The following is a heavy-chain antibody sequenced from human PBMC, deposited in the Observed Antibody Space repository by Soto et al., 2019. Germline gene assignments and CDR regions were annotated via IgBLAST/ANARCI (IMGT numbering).Heavy chain of an antibody. CDR1: GFTFISYA. Sequence: QVQLVESGGGVVQPGRSLRLSRAASGFTFISYAMHWVRQAPGKGLEWVAVISFDGSTEYYADSVKGRFTISRDNSKNTVYLQMNSLRSEATAVYYCARSRHGSGSYTHFYYGLDVWGQGTTVTVSS. D-gene: IGHD3-10*01. CDR3: ARSRHGSGSYTHFYYGLDV. CDR2: ISFDGSTE. J-gene: IGHJ6*02. V-gene: IGHV3-30-3*01.